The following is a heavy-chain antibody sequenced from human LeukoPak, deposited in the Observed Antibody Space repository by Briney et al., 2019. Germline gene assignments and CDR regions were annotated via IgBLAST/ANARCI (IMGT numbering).Heavy chain of an antibody. V-gene: IGHV1-24*01. CDR2: FDPEDGET. Sequence: ASVKVSCKVSGYTLTELSMHWVRQAPGKGLEWMGGFDPEDGETIYAQKFQGRATMTEDTSTDTAYMELSSLGSEDTAVYYCATPDYYDSSGYYGFDYWGQGTLVTVSS. CDR3: ATPDYYDSSGYYGFDY. CDR1: GYTLTELS. J-gene: IGHJ4*02. D-gene: IGHD3-22*01.